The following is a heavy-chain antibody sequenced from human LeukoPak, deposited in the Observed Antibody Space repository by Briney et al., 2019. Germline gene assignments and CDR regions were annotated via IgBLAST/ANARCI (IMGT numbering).Heavy chain of an antibody. V-gene: IGHV3-30-3*01. CDR3: PPRLSGYYGMDV. CDR1: KFTFSTYA. J-gene: IGHJ6*02. Sequence: GGSLRLSCAASKFTFSTYAMHWVRQAPDKGLEWVAVISHDGSNKYYADSVKGRFTISRDNSKNTLYLQMNSLRAEDTAVYYCPPRLSGYYGMDVWGQGTTVTVSS. D-gene: IGHD6-25*01. CDR2: ISHDGSNK.